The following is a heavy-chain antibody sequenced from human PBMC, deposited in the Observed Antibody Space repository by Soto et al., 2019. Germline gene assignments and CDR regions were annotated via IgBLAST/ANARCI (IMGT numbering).Heavy chain of an antibody. CDR3: ARDPYYYGSGSYYKGAFDI. CDR1: GFTFSSYS. Sequence: GGSLRLSCAASGFTFSSYSMNWVRQAPGKGLEWVSSISSSSYIYYADSVKGRFTISRDNAKNSLYLQMNSLRAEDTAVYYCARDPYYYGSGSYYKGAFDIWGQGTMVTVSS. D-gene: IGHD3-10*01. V-gene: IGHV3-21*01. CDR2: ISSSSYI. J-gene: IGHJ3*02.